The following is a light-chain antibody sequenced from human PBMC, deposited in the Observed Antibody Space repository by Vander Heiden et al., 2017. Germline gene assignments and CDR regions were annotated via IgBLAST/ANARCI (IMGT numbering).Light chain of an antibody. CDR2: DVV. CDR1: FSDIGTYNL. J-gene: IGLJ2*01. Sequence: HSALTQPASVSGSLGQSITISCTGTFSDIGTYNLVSWYQPHPPTTLRLIIDDVVTRAVWFSDRVSDSRSANSAFMTISDLQPEDEAEYYSCSDTGDFSLIFGTGTTVTV. CDR3: CSDTGDFSLI. V-gene: IGLV2-23*02.